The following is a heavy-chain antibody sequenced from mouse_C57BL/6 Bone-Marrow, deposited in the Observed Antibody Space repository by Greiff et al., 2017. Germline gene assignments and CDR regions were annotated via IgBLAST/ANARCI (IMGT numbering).Heavy chain of an antibody. Sequence: QVQLQQPGAELVRPGSSVKLSCKASGYTFTSYWMHWVKQRPIQGLEWIGNIDPSDSETHYNQKFKDKATLTVDQSSSTAYMQLSSLTSEDSAVYYCARSSYGNYPYYFDYWGQGTTLTVSS. CDR3: ARSSYGNYPYYFDY. CDR2: IDPSDSET. V-gene: IGHV1-52*01. CDR1: GYTFTSYW. J-gene: IGHJ2*01. D-gene: IGHD2-1*01.